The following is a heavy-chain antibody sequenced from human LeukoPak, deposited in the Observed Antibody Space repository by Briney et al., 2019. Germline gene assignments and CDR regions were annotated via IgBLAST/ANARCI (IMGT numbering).Heavy chain of an antibody. J-gene: IGHJ4*02. Sequence: ASVKVSCKASGYTFTSNGINWVRQAPGQGLEWMGWISTYNGNTNYAQKLQGRVTMTTDTSTSTAYMELRSLRSDDTAVYYCARADWVGGEAYYYHSRSSPPAYWGQGTLVTVSS. CDR1: GYTFTSNG. D-gene: IGHD3-22*01. CDR3: ARADWVGGEAYYYHSRSSPPAY. V-gene: IGHV1-18*01. CDR2: ISTYNGNT.